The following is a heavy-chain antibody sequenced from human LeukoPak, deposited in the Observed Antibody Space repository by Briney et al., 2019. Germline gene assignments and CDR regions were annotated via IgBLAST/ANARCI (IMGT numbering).Heavy chain of an antibody. Sequence: PSETLPLTCTVSGGSISSYYWSWIRQPPGKGLEWIGYIYYSGSTNYNPSLKSRVTISVDTSKNQFSLKLSSVTAADTAVYYCARERYSGYSYGSDYYYYMDVWGKGTTVTVSS. V-gene: IGHV4-59*13. CDR1: GGSISSYY. CDR2: IYYSGST. D-gene: IGHD5-18*01. CDR3: ARERYSGYSYGSDYYYYMDV. J-gene: IGHJ6*03.